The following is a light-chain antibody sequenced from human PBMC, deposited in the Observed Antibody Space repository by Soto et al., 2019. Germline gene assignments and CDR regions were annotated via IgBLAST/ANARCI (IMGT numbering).Light chain of an antibody. CDR2: GDN. CDR1: SSNIGANYD. Sequence: QSVLSQPPSVSGAPGQRITISCTGSSSNIGANYDVHWYRQVPGTAPKLLMSGDNNRPSGVADRFSGSKSGTSASLAITRLQAEDEADYYCQSYDSSLKRVFGTGTELTVL. CDR3: QSYDSSLKRV. V-gene: IGLV1-40*01. J-gene: IGLJ1*01.